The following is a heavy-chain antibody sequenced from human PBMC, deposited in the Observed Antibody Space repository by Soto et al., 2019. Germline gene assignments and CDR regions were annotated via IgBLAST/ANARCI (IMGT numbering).Heavy chain of an antibody. CDR2: IIPIFGTA. Sequence: QVQLVQSGAEVKKPGSSVKVSCKDSGGTFSSYAISWVRQAPGQGLEWMGGIIPIFGTANYAQKFQGRVTITADKSTSTAYMELSSLRSEDTAVYYCARGRENYDFWSGYYKGGYYYGMDVWGQGTTVTVSS. D-gene: IGHD3-3*01. J-gene: IGHJ6*02. CDR1: GGTFSSYA. V-gene: IGHV1-69*06. CDR3: ARGRENYDFWSGYYKGGYYYGMDV.